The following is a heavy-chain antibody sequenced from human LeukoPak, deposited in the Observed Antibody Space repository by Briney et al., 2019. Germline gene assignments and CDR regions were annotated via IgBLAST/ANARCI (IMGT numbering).Heavy chain of an antibody. J-gene: IGHJ4*02. CDR2: IHYSGST. CDR1: GGSISGFH. D-gene: IGHD3-10*01. V-gene: IGHV4-59*08. CDR3: TRHLDYYGSGSYEY. Sequence: SETLSLTCSVSGGSISGFHWSWIRQPPGKGLEWIGYIHYSGSTDYNPSLKSRVTISVDTSKNQFSLKLSSVTAADTAVYYCTRHLDYYGSGSYEYWGQGTLVTVSS.